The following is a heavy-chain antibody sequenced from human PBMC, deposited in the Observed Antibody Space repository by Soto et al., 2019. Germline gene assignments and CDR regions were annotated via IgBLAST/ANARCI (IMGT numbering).Heavy chain of an antibody. CDR1: GGTFSSYA. CDR2: IIPIFGTA. CDR3: ARDRGSWNYYYYGMDV. J-gene: IGHJ6*02. D-gene: IGHD6-13*01. V-gene: IGHV1-69*13. Sequence: VASVKVSCKASGGTFSSYAISWVRQAPGQGLEWMGGIIPIFGTANYAQKFQGRVTITADESTSTAYMELSSLRSEDTAVYYCARDRGSWNYYYYGMDVWGQGTTVTVSS.